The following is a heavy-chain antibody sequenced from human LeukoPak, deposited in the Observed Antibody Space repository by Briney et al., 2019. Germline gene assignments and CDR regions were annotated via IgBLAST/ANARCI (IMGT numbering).Heavy chain of an antibody. D-gene: IGHD3-22*01. J-gene: IGHJ4*02. CDR2: ISYDGKNK. CDR1: GFTFSGYS. Sequence: GGSLRLSCAASGFTFSGYSMHWVRKAPGKGLEWVAVISYDGKNKYYADSVKGRFTLSRDNSKNTLYLQMSSLRADDSAVYYCARAHSDSSGYYSYLDYWGQGTLVTVSS. V-gene: IGHV3-30*04. CDR3: ARAHSDSSGYYSYLDY.